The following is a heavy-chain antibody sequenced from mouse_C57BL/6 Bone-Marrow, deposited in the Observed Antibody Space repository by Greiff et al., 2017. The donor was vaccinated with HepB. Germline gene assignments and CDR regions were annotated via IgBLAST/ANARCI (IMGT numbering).Heavy chain of an antibody. D-gene: IGHD2-4*01. CDR3: ARHIYDYEDYAMDY. Sequence: EVQLVESGGGLVQPGGSLNLSCAASGFTFSDYGMAWVRQAPRKGPEWVAFISNLAYSIYYADTVTGRFTISRENAKNTLYLEMSSLRSEDTAMYYCARHIYDYEDYAMDYWGQGTSVTVSS. CDR1: GFTFSDYG. CDR2: ISNLAYSI. V-gene: IGHV5-15*01. J-gene: IGHJ4*01.